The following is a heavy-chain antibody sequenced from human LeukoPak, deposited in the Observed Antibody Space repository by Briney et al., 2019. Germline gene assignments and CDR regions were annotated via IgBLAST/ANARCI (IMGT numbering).Heavy chain of an antibody. D-gene: IGHD3-22*01. CDR3: ARDIWNYYDSSGSIDY. Sequence: ASVNVSCKASGYTFTSYAMHWVRQAPGQRLEWMGWINAGNGNTKYSQKFQGRVTITRDTSASTAYMELSSLRSEDTAVYYCARDIWNYYDSSGSIDYWGQGTLVTISS. V-gene: IGHV1-3*01. CDR2: INAGNGNT. CDR1: GYTFTSYA. J-gene: IGHJ4*02.